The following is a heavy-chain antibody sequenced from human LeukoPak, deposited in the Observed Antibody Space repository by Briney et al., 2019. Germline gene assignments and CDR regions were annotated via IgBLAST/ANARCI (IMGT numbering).Heavy chain of an antibody. Sequence: ASVKVSCKASGYTFTSYAMNWMRQAPGQGLEWMGWINTNTGNLTYAQGFTGRFVFSLDTSVSTAYLQISSLKAEDTAVYYCGTLSAGAFDVWGQGTMVTVSS. V-gene: IGHV7-4-1*02. CDR3: GTLSAGAFDV. CDR1: GYTFTSYA. J-gene: IGHJ3*01. D-gene: IGHD2/OR15-2a*01. CDR2: INTNTGNL.